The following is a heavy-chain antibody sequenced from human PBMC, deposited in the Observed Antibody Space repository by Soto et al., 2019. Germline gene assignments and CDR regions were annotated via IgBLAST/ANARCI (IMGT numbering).Heavy chain of an antibody. CDR3: ARSNNYDSSGYYYFFDS. V-gene: IGHV3-74*01. CDR2: IDIAGSTT. J-gene: IGHJ4*02. D-gene: IGHD3-22*01. CDR1: GFTFSNYW. Sequence: PGGSLRLSCAASGFTFSNYWMHWVRQTPGKGLVWVSRIDIAGSTTTYADSVKGRFTISRDNAKNSLYLQMNSLRAEDTAVYYCARSNNYDSSGYYYFFDSWGQGALVTVSS.